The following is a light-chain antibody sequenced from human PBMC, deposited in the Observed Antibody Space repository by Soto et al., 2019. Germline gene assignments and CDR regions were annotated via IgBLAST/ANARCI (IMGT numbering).Light chain of an antibody. CDR3: QQADTFPIT. CDR2: AAS. V-gene: IGKV1-12*01. Sequence: DIQMTHSPSSLSASVGDRVTISCHASQGISRSLAWYQQKPGKAPKLLIYAASSLQSGVPSRFSGSGFGTDFTLTISSLQPEDSAIYYCQQADTFPITFGQGTRLEIK. J-gene: IGKJ5*01. CDR1: QGISRS.